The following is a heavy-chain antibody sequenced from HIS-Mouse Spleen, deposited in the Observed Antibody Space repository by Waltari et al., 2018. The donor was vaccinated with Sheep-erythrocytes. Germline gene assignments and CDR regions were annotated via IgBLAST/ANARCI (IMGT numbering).Heavy chain of an antibody. D-gene: IGHD6-19*01. CDR1: GFTFSSDS. CDR2: IRSSSSTI. CDR3: ARDPYEVGWYDY. V-gene: IGHV3-48*01. J-gene: IGHJ4*02. Sequence: EVQLVESGGGLVQPGGSLRLSCAASGFTFSSDSMNWVRQAPGKGREWLSYIRSSSSTIYYEDSVKGRFTISRDNAKNSLYLQMNSLRAEDTAVYYFARDPYEVGWYDYWGQGTLVTVSS.